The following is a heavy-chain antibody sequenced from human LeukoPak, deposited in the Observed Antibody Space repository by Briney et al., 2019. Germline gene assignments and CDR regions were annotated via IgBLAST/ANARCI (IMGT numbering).Heavy chain of an antibody. Sequence: SVKVSCKASGYTFTSYGISWVRQAPGQGLEWMGRIIPILGIANYAQKFQGRVTITADKSTSTAYMELSSLRSEDTAVYYCARDQWYYDSSGYYSFDYWGQGTLVTVSS. V-gene: IGHV1-69*04. D-gene: IGHD3-22*01. J-gene: IGHJ4*02. CDR3: ARDQWYYDSSGYYSFDY. CDR1: GYTFTSYG. CDR2: IIPILGIA.